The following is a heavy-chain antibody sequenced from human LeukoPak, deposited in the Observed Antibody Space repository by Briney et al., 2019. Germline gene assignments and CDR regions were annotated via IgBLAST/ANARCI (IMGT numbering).Heavy chain of an antibody. V-gene: IGHV3-7*01. J-gene: IGHJ5*02. D-gene: IGHD3-10*01. Sequence: GGSLRLSSAASGFTFSSYWMSWVRQAPGKGLEWVANIKNDVTDKSYVDSAKGRFTISRDNAKNSLYLQMNSLRAEDTAVYYCASEKYYGSGNFGAWGQGTLVTVSS. CDR1: GFTFSSYW. CDR3: ASEKYYGSGNFGA. CDR2: IKNDVTDK.